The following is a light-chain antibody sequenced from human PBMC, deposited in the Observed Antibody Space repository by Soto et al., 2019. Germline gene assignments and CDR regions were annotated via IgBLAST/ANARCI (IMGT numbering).Light chain of an antibody. Sequence: EIVLTQSPGTLSLSPGERATLSCRASESVSSSYLAWYQQKPGQAPRLLIFGASSRATGTPDRFSGSGSGTDFTRTISRLEPEEFAVYYCQQYGSSPPWTFGQGTEVEIK. CDR3: QQYGSSPPWT. CDR2: GAS. V-gene: IGKV3-20*01. J-gene: IGKJ1*01. CDR1: ESVSSSY.